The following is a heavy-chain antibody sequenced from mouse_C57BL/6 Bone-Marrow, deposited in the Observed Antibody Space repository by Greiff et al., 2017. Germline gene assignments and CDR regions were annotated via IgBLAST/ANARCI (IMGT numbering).Heavy chain of an antibody. V-gene: IGHV1-54*01. D-gene: IGHD1-1*01. J-gene: IGHJ1*03. Sequence: QVQLQQSGAELVRPGTSVKVSCKASGYAFTNYLIEWVKQRPGQGLEWIGVINPGSGGTNYNEKFKGKATLTADKSSSTAYMQLSSLTSEDSAVYFCARSRITTVVYWYFDVWGTGTTVTVSS. CDR1: GYAFTNYL. CDR3: ARSRITTVVYWYFDV. CDR2: INPGSGGT.